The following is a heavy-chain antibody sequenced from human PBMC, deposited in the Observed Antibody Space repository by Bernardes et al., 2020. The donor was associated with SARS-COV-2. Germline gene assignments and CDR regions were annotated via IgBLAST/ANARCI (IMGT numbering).Heavy chain of an antibody. D-gene: IGHD1-26*01. J-gene: IGHJ4*02. CDR3: AKPTVRWVQLTTRFDS. V-gene: IGHV3-30*18. Sequence: GGSLRLSCAASGFSFSDYALHWVRQAPGKGLEWVAIIAYDGSYKYYADSVRGRFTISRDTSRETLYLQMSSLRPEDTAVYYCAKPTVRWVQLTTRFDSWGQGTLVTVAA. CDR1: GFSFSDYA. CDR2: IAYDGSYK.